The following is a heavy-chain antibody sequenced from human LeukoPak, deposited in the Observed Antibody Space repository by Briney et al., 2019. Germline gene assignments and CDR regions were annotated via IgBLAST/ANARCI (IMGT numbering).Heavy chain of an antibody. D-gene: IGHD2/OR15-2a*01. J-gene: IGHJ6*02. CDR1: GFTSSGYA. V-gene: IGHV3-30*04. CDR3: ARVRGYCASTTCLILYGMDV. Sequence: PGGSLRLSCAASGFTSSGYAIHWVRQAPGKGLEWVAAISHDGSNQYYADSVKGRFTISRDNSKNMLFLQMHSLRDEDTAVYYCARVRGYCASTTCLILYGMDVWGQGTTVTVSS. CDR2: ISHDGSNQ.